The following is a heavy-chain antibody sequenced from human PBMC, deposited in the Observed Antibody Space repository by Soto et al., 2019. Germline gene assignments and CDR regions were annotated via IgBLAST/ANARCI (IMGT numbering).Heavy chain of an antibody. V-gene: IGHV3-23*01. CDR1: GFTFSTYA. J-gene: IGHJ3*02. Sequence: EVQLLESGGGLVQPGGSLRLSCAASGFTFSTYAMSWVRQAPGKGLEWVSGISGSGGSAYYADSVKGRFTISRDNSKNTLYLXXXSLXAEDTAVYYCAGXXGWYRAFDIWGQGTMVTVSS. CDR3: AGXXGWYRAFDI. CDR2: ISGSGGSA. D-gene: IGHD6-19*01.